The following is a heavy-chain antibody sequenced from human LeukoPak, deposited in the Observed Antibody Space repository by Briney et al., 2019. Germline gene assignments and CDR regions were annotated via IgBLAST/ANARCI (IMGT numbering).Heavy chain of an antibody. CDR1: GYTFTIYD. Sequence: ASVTVSFKASGYTFTIYDINWVRQAPGQGLEWMGWMNPNSGNTGYAQKFQGRVTMTRNTSISTAYMELSSLRSEDTAVYYCARGRAAARITIFGVATYNWFDPWGQGTLVTVSS. V-gene: IGHV1-8*01. CDR3: ARGRAAARITIFGVATYNWFDP. CDR2: MNPNSGNT. J-gene: IGHJ5*02. D-gene: IGHD3-3*01.